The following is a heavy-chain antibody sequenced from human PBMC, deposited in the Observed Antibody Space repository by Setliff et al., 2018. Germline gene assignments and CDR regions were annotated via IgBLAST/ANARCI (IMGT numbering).Heavy chain of an antibody. CDR3: ARDSRNYYDSSGYPIDAFDI. Sequence: SETLSLTCTVSGGSISSYYWNWIRRPPGKGLEWIGYIYYSGSTNYNPSLKSRATISVDTSKNQFSLKLSSVTAADTAVYYCARDSRNYYDSSGYPIDAFDIWGQGTMVTVSS. CDR1: GGSISSYY. V-gene: IGHV4-59*01. J-gene: IGHJ3*02. CDR2: IYYSGST. D-gene: IGHD3-22*01.